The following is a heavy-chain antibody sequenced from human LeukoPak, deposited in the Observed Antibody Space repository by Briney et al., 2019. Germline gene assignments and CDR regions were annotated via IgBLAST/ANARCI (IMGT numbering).Heavy chain of an antibody. D-gene: IGHD1-26*01. CDR1: GFTFSRSA. CDR3: TRDSGTYNWFDP. CDR2: IDKKDKGYATAT. V-gene: IGHV3-73*01. J-gene: IGHJ5*02. Sequence: GGPLRLSCAASGFTFSRSAIHWVRQSSGKGLEWVGQIDKKDKGYATATAYAASVKGRFTISRDDSINTAYLQMKSLKTEDTALYYCTRDSGTYNWFDPWGQGTLVTVSS.